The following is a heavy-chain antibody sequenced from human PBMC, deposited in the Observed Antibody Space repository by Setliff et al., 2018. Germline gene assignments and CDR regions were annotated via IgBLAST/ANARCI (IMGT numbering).Heavy chain of an antibody. CDR2: IYYSGSA. CDR1: GGSISSYY. D-gene: IGHD3-22*01. CDR3: ARGIEYYYESSGFYYASTYWYFDL. V-gene: IGHV4-59*08. J-gene: IGHJ2*01. Sequence: SLTCTVSGGSISSYYWSWIRQPPGKGLEWIGYIYYSGSADYNPSLKSRVTISVDTSKNQFSLKLNSVTAADTAVYYCARGIEYYYESSGFYYASTYWYFDLWGRGTLVTVSS.